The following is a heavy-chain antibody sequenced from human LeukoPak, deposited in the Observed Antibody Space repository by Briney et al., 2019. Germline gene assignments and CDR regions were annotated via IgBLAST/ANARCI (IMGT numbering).Heavy chain of an antibody. CDR3: TTAHCSSTSCQF. V-gene: IGHV3-15*07. J-gene: IGHJ4*02. D-gene: IGHD2-2*01. Sequence: GGSLRLSCAASGFTFSNAWMNWVRQAPGKGLEWVGRIKSKTDGGTTDYAAPVKGRFTISRDDSKNTLYLQMNSLKTEDTAVYHCTTAHCSSTSCQFWGQGTLVTVSS. CDR2: IKSKTDGGTT. CDR1: GFTFSNAW.